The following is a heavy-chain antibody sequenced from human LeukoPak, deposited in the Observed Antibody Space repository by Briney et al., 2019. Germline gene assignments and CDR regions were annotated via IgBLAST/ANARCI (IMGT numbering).Heavy chain of an antibody. CDR1: GFTFSSYA. J-gene: IGHJ6*02. Sequence: GWSLRLSCAASGFTFSSYAMHWVRQAPGKGLEWVAVISYDGSNKYYADSVKGRFTISRDNSKNTLYLQMNSLRAEDTAVYYCARDLAVAVVYGMDVWGQGTTVTVSS. D-gene: IGHD6-19*01. CDR2: ISYDGSNK. V-gene: IGHV3-30-3*01. CDR3: ARDLAVAVVYGMDV.